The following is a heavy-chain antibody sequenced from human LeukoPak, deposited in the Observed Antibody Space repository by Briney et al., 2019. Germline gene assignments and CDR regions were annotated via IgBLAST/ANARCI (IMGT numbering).Heavy chain of an antibody. CDR3: ARLSDYDFWSGPPDY. J-gene: IGHJ4*02. CDR1: GGSLNPFH. CDR2: ISFSGSA. D-gene: IGHD3-3*01. Sequence: SETLSLTCTVSGGSLNPFHWNWIRQPPGKGLEWIGYISFSGSANYNPSLKSRVTISVDTSKNQFSLTLSSVTAADTAVYYCARLSDYDFWSGPPDYWGQGTLVTVSS. V-gene: IGHV4-59*01.